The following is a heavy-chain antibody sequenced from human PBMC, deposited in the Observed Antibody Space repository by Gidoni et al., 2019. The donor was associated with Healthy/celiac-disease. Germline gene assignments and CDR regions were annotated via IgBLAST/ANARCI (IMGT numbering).Heavy chain of an antibody. D-gene: IGHD3-3*01. CDR2: ISSSSSYI. V-gene: IGHV3-21*01. CDR3: ASIFGVDPFDY. J-gene: IGHJ4*02. CDR1: GVTFSSYS. Sequence: EVQLVESGGGLVKPGGSLRISGAAAGVTFSSYSMNWVRQAPGKGLGWVSSISSSSSYIYYADSVKGRFTISRDNAKNSLYLQMNSLSAEDTAVYYCASIFGVDPFDYWGQGTLVTVSS.